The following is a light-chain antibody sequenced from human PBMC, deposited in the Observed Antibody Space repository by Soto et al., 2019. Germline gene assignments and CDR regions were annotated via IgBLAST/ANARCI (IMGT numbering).Light chain of an antibody. V-gene: IGKV3-20*01. J-gene: IGKJ5*01. CDR3: QRYGGSPLVT. CDR2: GTS. CDR1: QSVSSSY. Sequence: EIVLTQSPGTLSLSPGERATLSCRASQSVSSSYLAWYQQKPGQAPRLLIYGTSSRATGIPDRFSGSGSGTDFTLTISRLEPEDFAVYFCQRYGGSPLVTFGQGTRLAIK.